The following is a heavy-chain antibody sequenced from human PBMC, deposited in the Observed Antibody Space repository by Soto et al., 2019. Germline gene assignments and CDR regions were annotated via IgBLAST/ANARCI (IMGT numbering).Heavy chain of an antibody. Sequence: HPGGSLRLSCAASGFTFSDYGMHWVRQAPGKGPEWLAVISYDGTTRHYADSVKGRFTISRDNFKNTLHLQINSLRGEDTAVYYCARESEDLTSNFDYWGQGTLVTVSS. CDR2: ISYDGTTR. CDR3: ARESEDLTSNFDY. CDR1: GFTFSDYG. J-gene: IGHJ4*02. V-gene: IGHV3-30*03.